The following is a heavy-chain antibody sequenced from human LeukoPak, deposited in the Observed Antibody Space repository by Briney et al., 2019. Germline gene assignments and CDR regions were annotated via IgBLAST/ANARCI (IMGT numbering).Heavy chain of an antibody. CDR3: ARDGLVVPAAIAKWFDP. D-gene: IGHD2-2*02. Sequence: PSQTLSLTCTVSGGSISTGGYYWGWIRQPPGKGLEWIGSIYHSGSTYYNPSLKSRVTISVDTSKNQFSLKLSSVTAADTAVYYCARDGLVVPAAIAKWFDPWGQGTLVTVSS. J-gene: IGHJ5*02. V-gene: IGHV4-39*07. CDR2: IYHSGST. CDR1: GGSISTGGYY.